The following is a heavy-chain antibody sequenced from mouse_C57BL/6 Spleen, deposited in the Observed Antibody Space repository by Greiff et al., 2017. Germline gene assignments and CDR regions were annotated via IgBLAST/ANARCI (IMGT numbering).Heavy chain of an antibody. Sequence: VQLKESGAELVKPGASVKISCKASGYAFSSYWLNWVKQRPGKGLEWIGQIYPGDGDTNYNGKFKGKATLTADKSSSTAYMQLSSLTSEDSAVYFCARRYGSSYDYAMDDWGQGTSVTVSS. CDR2: IYPGDGDT. CDR1: GYAFSSYW. J-gene: IGHJ4*01. D-gene: IGHD1-1*01. V-gene: IGHV1-80*01. CDR3: ARRYGSSYDYAMDD.